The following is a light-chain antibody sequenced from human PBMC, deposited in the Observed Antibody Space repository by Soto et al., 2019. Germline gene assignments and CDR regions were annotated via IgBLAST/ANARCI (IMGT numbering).Light chain of an antibody. CDR1: QGIRTE. J-gene: IGKJ1*01. CDR2: AAS. Sequence: AIQMTQSPSSLSASVGDRVTNTCRASQGIRTELGWYQQRPGEAPKLLIYAASTLQSGVPSRFSGSGSGTDFTLTISSLQPEDFATYYCLQDYNYPRTFGQGTKVEIK. CDR3: LQDYNYPRT. V-gene: IGKV1-6*02.